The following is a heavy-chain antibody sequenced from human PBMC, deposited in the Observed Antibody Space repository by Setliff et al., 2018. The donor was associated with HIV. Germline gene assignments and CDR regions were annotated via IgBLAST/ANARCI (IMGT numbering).Heavy chain of an antibody. Sequence: SETLSLTCSVSGGSMSGYYWSWIRQPPGNGLEYIGDVYFSGTANYNSSLKSRVTISIDTSRSHFSLKLSSVTAADTAIYYCARHAGTTVITNWFDPWGQGTLVTVSS. D-gene: IGHD4-17*01. CDR3: ARHAGTTVITNWFDP. V-gene: IGHV4-59*08. J-gene: IGHJ5*02. CDR2: VYFSGTA. CDR1: GGSMSGYY.